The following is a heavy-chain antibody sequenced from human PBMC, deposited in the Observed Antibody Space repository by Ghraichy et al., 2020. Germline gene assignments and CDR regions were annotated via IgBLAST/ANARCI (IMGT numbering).Heavy chain of an antibody. D-gene: IGHD3-3*01. CDR3: ARGWGGQRHMDV. J-gene: IGHJ6*02. V-gene: IGHV4-34*01. CDR1: GGSFSGYY. CDR2: INHSGST. Sequence: SETLSLTCAAYGGSFSGYYWSWIRQPPGKGLEWIGEINHSGSTNYNPSLKSRVTISVDTSKNQFSLKLSTVTAADTAVYYCARGWGGQRHMDVWGQGTTVTVSS.